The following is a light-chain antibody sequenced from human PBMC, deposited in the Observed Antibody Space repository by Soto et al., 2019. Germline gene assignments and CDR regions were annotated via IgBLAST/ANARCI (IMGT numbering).Light chain of an antibody. V-gene: IGKV3-15*01. Sequence: EIVMTQSPATLSVSPGERATLSCRASQSVNSNLAWYQQKPGQAPRLLIYGASIRATGVPARFSGSGSGTDFTLTISSLQPEDFAVYFCQQYKNWPPVTFGGGTKVEIK. CDR2: GAS. CDR3: QQYKNWPPVT. J-gene: IGKJ4*01. CDR1: QSVNSN.